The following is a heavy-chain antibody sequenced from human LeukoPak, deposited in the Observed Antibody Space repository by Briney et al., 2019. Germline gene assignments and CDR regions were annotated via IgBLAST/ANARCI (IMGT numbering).Heavy chain of an antibody. CDR1: GGCFIGYY. J-gene: IGHJ4*02. V-gene: IGHV4-34*01. Sequence: SETLSLTFAVYGGCFIGYYWSWIRQPPGKGLEWIGEINHSGTTHYNLSLKSRVTISVVSSKNQCSLKLRSVTAADTAVYHCARAHGSPSVSLFDYWGQGTLVTVSS. CDR3: ARAHGSPSVSLFDY. D-gene: IGHD3-10*01. CDR2: INHSGTT.